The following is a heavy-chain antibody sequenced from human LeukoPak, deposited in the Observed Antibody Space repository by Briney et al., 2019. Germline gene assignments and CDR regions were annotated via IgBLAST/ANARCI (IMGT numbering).Heavy chain of an antibody. Sequence: SETLSLTCTVSGGSISSGSYYWSWIRQPAGKGLEWIGRIYTSGSTNYNPSLKSRVTISVDTYKNHFSLQLISVTAADTAVYYSARMPIGSSSSAIDYWGQGTLVTVSS. CDR1: GGSISSGSYY. J-gene: IGHJ4*02. D-gene: IGHD6-6*01. CDR3: ARMPIGSSSSAIDY. V-gene: IGHV4-61*02. CDR2: IYTSGST.